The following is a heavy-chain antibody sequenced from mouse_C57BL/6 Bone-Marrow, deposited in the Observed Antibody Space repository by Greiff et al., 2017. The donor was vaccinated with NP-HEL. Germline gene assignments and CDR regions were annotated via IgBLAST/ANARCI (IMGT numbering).Heavy chain of an antibody. D-gene: IGHD1-1*01. V-gene: IGHV1-81*01. CDR3: ARAPSDYYGSSP. CDR1: GYTFTSYG. J-gene: IGHJ3*01. Sequence: VQLQQSGAELARPGASVKLSCKASGYTFTSYGISWVKQRTGQGLEWIGEIYPRSGNTYYNEKFTGKATLTADKSSSTAYLQLSSLTSEDSAGYFCARAPSDYYGSSPWGKGTLVTGSA. CDR2: IYPRSGNT.